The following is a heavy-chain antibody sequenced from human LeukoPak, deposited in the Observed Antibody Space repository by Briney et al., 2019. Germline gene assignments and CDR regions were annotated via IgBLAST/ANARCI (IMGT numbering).Heavy chain of an antibody. Sequence: GGSLRLSCGASGFTFSSSAMHWVRQGPGKGLEWVAYIAHHGNNKYYADSVKGRFTISRDNSKGSLYLQMNSLRADDTAVYYCAKDGSWSCTDWGQGTLVRVS. CDR1: GFTFSSSA. V-gene: IGHV3-30*02. CDR3: AKDGSWSCTD. J-gene: IGHJ4*02. CDR2: IAHHGNNK. D-gene: IGHD2-8*02.